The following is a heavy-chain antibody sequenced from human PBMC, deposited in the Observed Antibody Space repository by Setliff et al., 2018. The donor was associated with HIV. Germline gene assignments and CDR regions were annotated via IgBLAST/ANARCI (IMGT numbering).Heavy chain of an antibody. J-gene: IGHJ5*02. CDR3: ARGTTPLGWFDP. CDR2: ISAYNVNT. CDR1: GYSFTSYG. V-gene: IGHV1-18*01. D-gene: IGHD2-2*01. Sequence: ASVKVSCKASGYSFTSYGVSWVRQAPGQGLEWMGWISAYNVNTNYAQKLQGRVTMTADTSTSTAYMELRSLRSDDTAVYYCARGTTPLGWFDPWGQGTLVTVSS.